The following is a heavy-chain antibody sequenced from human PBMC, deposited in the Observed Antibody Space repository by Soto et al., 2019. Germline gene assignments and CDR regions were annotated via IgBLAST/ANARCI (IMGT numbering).Heavy chain of an antibody. J-gene: IGHJ4*02. Sequence: QVQLVQSGAEVKKPGSSVKVSCKASGGTLSSYTFSWVRQAPGQGLEWMGRVIPNLGVTNYAKKFQGRFTIVVDTSTSTAYRELNSLRYADTAVYYCARDKGYSSDTSCPAFDYWGEGTLVTVSS. V-gene: IGHV1-69*08. CDR3: ARDKGYSSDTSCPAFDY. CDR2: VIPNLGVT. D-gene: IGHD2-15*01. CDR1: GGTLSSYT.